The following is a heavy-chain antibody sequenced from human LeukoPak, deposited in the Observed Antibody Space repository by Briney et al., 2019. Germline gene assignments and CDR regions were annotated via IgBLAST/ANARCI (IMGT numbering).Heavy chain of an antibody. CDR1: GFTFNNYA. J-gene: IGHJ4*02. CDR2: ISSSGSTI. D-gene: IGHD2-2*02. CDR3: ASKKGYCSSTSCYMGLFDY. V-gene: IGHV3-48*03. Sequence: PGRSLRLSCVASGFTFNNYAMHWVRQAPGKGLEWVSYISSSGSTIYYADSVKGRFTVSRDNAKNSLYLQMNSLRAEDTAVYYCASKKGYCSSTSCYMGLFDYWGQGTLVTVSS.